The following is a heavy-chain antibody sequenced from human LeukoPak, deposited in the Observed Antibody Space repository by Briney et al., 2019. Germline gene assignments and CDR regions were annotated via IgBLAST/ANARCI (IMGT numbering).Heavy chain of an antibody. CDR2: IYYSGST. V-gene: IGHV4-4*02. J-gene: IGHJ4*02. CDR3: ARVSGSYFDY. Sequence: PSETLSLTCAVSGGSISSSDWWSWVRQPPGKGLEWFGQIYYSGSTNYNPSLKSRVTISVDKSKNQFSLKLSSVTAADTAVYYCARVSGSYFDYWGQGTLVTVSS. CDR1: GGSISSSDW. D-gene: IGHD1-26*01.